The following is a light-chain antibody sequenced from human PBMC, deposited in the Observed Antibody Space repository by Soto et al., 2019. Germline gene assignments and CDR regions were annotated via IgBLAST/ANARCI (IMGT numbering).Light chain of an antibody. CDR2: EGS. Sequence: QSALTQPASVSGSPGQSITISCTGTSGDVGNYNLVSWYQHHPGKAPKLMIYEGSNRPSGVSHRFSGSQSGNTASLTISGLQAEDEADYYCSSYAGAVAFGGGTKVTVL. CDR1: SGDVGNYNL. V-gene: IGLV2-23*01. CDR3: SSYAGAVA. J-gene: IGLJ2*01.